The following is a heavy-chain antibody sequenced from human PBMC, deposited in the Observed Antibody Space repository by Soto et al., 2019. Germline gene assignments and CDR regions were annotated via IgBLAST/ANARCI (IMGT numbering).Heavy chain of an antibody. Sequence: SETLSLTCTVSGGSISSYYWSWIRQPPGKGLEWIGYIYYSGSTNYNPSLKSRVTISVDTSKNQFSRKLGSVTAADTAVYYCARVIAGIAAESNWFDPWGQGTLVTVSS. J-gene: IGHJ5*02. CDR1: GGSISSYY. CDR2: IYYSGST. D-gene: IGHD6-13*01. V-gene: IGHV4-59*01. CDR3: ARVIAGIAAESNWFDP.